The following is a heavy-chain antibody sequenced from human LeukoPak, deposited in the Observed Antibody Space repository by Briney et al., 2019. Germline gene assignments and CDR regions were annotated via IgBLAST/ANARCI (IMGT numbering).Heavy chain of an antibody. CDR2: IYYSGCT. V-gene: IGHV4-59*01. J-gene: IGHJ4*02. Sequence: PSETLSLTCTVSGGSISSYYWSWIRQPPGKGLEWIGYIYYSGCTNYNPSLKSRVTISVDTSKNQFSLKLSSVTAADTAVYYCAREPSYWGQGTLVTVSS. CDR1: GGSISSYY. CDR3: AREPSY.